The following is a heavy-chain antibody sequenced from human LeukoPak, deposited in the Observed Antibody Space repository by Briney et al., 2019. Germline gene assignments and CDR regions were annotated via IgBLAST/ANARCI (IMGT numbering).Heavy chain of an antibody. CDR2: ISYDGSNK. CDR1: GFTFSSYA. CDR3: AREVTLTYYYDSSGYGDAFDI. J-gene: IGHJ3*02. Sequence: GGSLRLSCAASGFTFSSYAMHWVRQAPGKGLEWVAVISYDGSNKYYADSVKGRFTISRDNSKNTLYLQMNSLRAEDTAVYYCAREVTLTYYYDSSGYGDAFDIWGQGTMVTVSS. D-gene: IGHD3-22*01. V-gene: IGHV3-30-3*01.